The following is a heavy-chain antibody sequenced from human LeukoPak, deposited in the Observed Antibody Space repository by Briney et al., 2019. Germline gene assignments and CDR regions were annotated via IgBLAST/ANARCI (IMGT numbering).Heavy chain of an antibody. J-gene: IGHJ5*02. V-gene: IGHV4-34*01. D-gene: IGHD2-21*01. CDR2: INHSGST. CDR3: ASYSGLTSLYWFDP. Sequence: SQTLSLTCAVYGGSFSGYYWSWIRQSPEKGLEWIGEINHSGSTNYNPSLKSRVIISVDTTKNQFSLKLSSVTAADTAVYYCASYSGLTSLYWFDPWGQGTLVTVSS. CDR1: GGSFSGYY.